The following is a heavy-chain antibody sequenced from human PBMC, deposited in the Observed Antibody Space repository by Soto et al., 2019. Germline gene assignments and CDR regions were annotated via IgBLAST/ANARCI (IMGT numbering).Heavy chain of an antibody. Sequence: GGSLRLSCAVSGFNVNSKYMSWVRQAPGKGLDWVSVVYADGRTYNADSLKGRFTISRDNAKNSLYLQMNSLRAEDTAVYYCARDQGGTFSYYGMDVWGPGTTVTVSS. CDR1: GFNVNSKY. V-gene: IGHV3-53*01. D-gene: IGHD1-7*01. J-gene: IGHJ6*02. CDR2: VYADGRT. CDR3: ARDQGGTFSYYGMDV.